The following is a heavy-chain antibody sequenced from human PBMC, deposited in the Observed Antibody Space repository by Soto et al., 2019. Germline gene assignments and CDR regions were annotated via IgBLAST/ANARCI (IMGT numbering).Heavy chain of an antibody. CDR3: ARDWLPSGLVGMDV. Sequence: QVQLVQSGAEVKKPGASVKISCKASGYTFTTYYIHWVRQAPGQGLEWMGIINPSGGSTTYGQEFQGRVTMPRDTSTSTVYMELSSLRFEDTALYYCARDWLPSGLVGMDVWGQGTTVTVSS. CDR1: GYTFTTYY. D-gene: IGHD5-12*01. CDR2: INPSGGST. V-gene: IGHV1-46*01. J-gene: IGHJ6*02.